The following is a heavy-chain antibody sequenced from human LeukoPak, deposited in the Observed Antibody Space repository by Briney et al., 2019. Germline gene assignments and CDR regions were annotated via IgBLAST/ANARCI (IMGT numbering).Heavy chain of an antibody. CDR2: ISSSSSYI. CDR1: GFTFSSYS. V-gene: IGHV3-21*01. D-gene: IGHD3-3*01. J-gene: IGHJ4*02. CDR3: AGSLWSGYGGDY. Sequence: GGSLRLSCAASGFTFSSYSMNWVRQAPGKGLEWVSSISSSSSYIYYADSVKGRFTISRDNAKNSLYLQMNSLRAEDTAVYYCAGSLWSGYGGDYWGQGTLVTVSS.